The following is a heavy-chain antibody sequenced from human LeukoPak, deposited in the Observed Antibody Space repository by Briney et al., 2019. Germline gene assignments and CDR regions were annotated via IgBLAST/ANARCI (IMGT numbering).Heavy chain of an antibody. D-gene: IGHD4-17*01. Sequence: ASVKVSCKASGYTFTSYGISGVRQAPGQGLEGMGWISAYNGNTNYAQKLQGRVTMTTDTSTSTAYMELRSLRSDDTAMYYCARDLGMTTVTTWAFDIWGQGTMVTVSS. J-gene: IGHJ3*02. V-gene: IGHV1-18*01. CDR3: ARDLGMTTVTTWAFDI. CDR1: GYTFTSYG. CDR2: ISAYNGNT.